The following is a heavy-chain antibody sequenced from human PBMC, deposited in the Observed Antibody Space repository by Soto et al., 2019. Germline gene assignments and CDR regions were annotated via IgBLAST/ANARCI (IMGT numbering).Heavy chain of an antibody. Sequence: QITLQESGPTLVKPTQTLTLTCTFSGFSFTTAGVAVGWIRQTPGGALEWLTLICYNDDRRFSPSLKTRLTITGDTSKNQVVLSLTNVDPGDTATYFCAHSDGGYEIIYFDFWGQGIPVTVSS. CDR1: GFSFTTAGVA. J-gene: IGHJ4*02. CDR2: ICYNDDR. D-gene: IGHD5-12*01. V-gene: IGHV2-5*01. CDR3: AHSDGGYEIIYFDF.